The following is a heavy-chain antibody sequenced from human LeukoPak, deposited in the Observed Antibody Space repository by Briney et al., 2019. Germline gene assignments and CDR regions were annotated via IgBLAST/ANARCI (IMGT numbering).Heavy chain of an antibody. CDR3: ARGGTAGTPRDFDI. CDR2: IYPGDFDT. D-gene: IGHD1-1*01. J-gene: IGHJ3*02. CDR1: GYSFTSYW. Sequence: GESLKISCKGSGYSFTSYWIAWVRRMPGEGLEWMGIIYPGDFDTRYSPSFQGQVTIAADKSITTAFLQWSSLKASDTAMYYCARGGTAGTPRDFDIWGQGTMVTVSS. V-gene: IGHV5-51*01.